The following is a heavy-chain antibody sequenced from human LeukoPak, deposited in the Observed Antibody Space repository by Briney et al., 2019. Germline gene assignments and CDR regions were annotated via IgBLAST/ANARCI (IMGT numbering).Heavy chain of an antibody. D-gene: IGHD2-2*01. CDR1: GFTFDDYV. Sequence: GRSLRLSCAASGFTFDDYVMHWVRQAPGKGLDWVSGISWNSGSIGYADSVKGRFTISRDNAKNSLYLQMNSLRAEDMALYYCAKGFLYCSSTSCYDYYMDVWGKGTTVTVSS. CDR2: ISWNSGSI. V-gene: IGHV3-9*03. CDR3: AKGFLYCSSTSCYDYYMDV. J-gene: IGHJ6*03.